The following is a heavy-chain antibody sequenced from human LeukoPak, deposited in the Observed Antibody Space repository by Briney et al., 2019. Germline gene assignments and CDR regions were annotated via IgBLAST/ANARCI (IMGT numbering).Heavy chain of an antibody. CDR2: ISGSGGST. CDR1: GFTFSSYA. V-gene: IGHV3-23*01. Sequence: GGSLRLSCAASGFTFSSYAMSCVRQAPGKGLEWVSAISGSGGSTYYADSVKGRFTISRDNSKNTLYLQMNSLRAEDTAVYYCAKVAPDIVVVVAAIQGWFDPWGQGTLVTVSS. CDR3: AKVAPDIVVVVAAIQGWFDP. J-gene: IGHJ5*02. D-gene: IGHD2-15*01.